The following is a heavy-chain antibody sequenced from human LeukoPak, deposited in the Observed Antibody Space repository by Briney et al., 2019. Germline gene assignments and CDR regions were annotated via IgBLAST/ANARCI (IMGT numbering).Heavy chain of an antibody. CDR1: RYTFTGYY. Sequence: GASVKVSCKASRYTFTGYYMHWLRQAPGQGLEWMGWINPNSGGTNYAQKFQGRVTMTRDTSISTAYMELSRLRSDDTAVYYCAMSIAAAGNWFDPWGQGTLVTVSS. CDR2: INPNSGGT. J-gene: IGHJ5*02. D-gene: IGHD6-13*01. V-gene: IGHV1-2*02. CDR3: AMSIAAAGNWFDP.